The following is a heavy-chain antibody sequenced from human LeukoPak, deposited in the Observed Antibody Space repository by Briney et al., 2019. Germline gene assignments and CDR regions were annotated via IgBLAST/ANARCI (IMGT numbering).Heavy chain of an antibody. CDR1: GYSFTSYW. Sequence: GESLKISCKGSGYSFTSYWIGWVRQMPGKGLEWMGIIYPGDSDTRYSPSFQGQVTISADKSISTAYLQWSSLKASDTAVYYCASSALSSSGGGFFDPWGQGTLVTVSS. CDR2: IYPGDSDT. D-gene: IGHD6-6*01. J-gene: IGHJ5*02. V-gene: IGHV5-51*01. CDR3: ASSALSSSGGGFFDP.